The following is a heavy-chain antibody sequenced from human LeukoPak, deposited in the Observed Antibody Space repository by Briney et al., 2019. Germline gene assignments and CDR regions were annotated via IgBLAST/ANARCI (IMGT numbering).Heavy chain of an antibody. V-gene: IGHV3-48*04. J-gene: IGHJ4*02. CDR2: ISSSSSTI. CDR3: ARDGETYYDFWSGYYTDTRFDY. CDR1: GFTFSSYS. Sequence: GGSLRLSCAASGFTFSSYSMNWVRQAPGKGLEWVSYISSSSSTIYYADSVKGRFTISRDNAKNSLYLQMNSLRAEDTAVYYCARDGETYYDFWSGYYTDTRFDYWGQGTLVTVSS. D-gene: IGHD3-3*01.